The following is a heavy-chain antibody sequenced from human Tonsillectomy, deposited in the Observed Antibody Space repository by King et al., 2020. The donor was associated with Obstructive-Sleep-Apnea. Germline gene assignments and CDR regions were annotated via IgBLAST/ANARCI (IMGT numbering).Heavy chain of an antibody. D-gene: IGHD3-16*01. CDR1: GGSISSYY. V-gene: IGHV4-59*01. J-gene: IGHJ3*02. Sequence: QLQESGPGLVKPSETLSLTCTVSGGSISSYYWSWIRQPPGKGLEWIGYIYYSGSTNYNPSLKSRVTISVDTSKNQFSLKLRSVTAADTAVYYCARDSGGVMSADAFDIWGQGTMVTVSS. CDR3: ARDSGGVMSADAFDI. CDR2: IYYSGST.